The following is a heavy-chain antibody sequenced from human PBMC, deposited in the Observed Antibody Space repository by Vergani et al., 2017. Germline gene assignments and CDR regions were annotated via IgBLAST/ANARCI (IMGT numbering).Heavy chain of an antibody. CDR1: GFTVSSNY. D-gene: IGHD6-13*01. V-gene: IGHV3-53*01. J-gene: IGHJ3*02. CDR2: IYSGGST. CDR3: ARKIAAAGSDDAFDI. Sequence: EVQLVESGGGLIQPGGSLRLSCAASGFTVSSNYMSWVRQAPGKGLEWVSVIYSGGSTYYADSVKGRFTISRDNSKNTLYLQMNSLRAEDTAVYYCARKIAAAGSDDAFDIWGQGTMVTVSS.